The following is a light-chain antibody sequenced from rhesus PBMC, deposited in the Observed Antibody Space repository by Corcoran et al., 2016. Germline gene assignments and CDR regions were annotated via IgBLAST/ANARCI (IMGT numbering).Light chain of an antibody. J-gene: IGKJ1*01. CDR1: QDISNY. CDR3: QQHNIYPPT. Sequence: DIQMTQSQSSLSASVGDTVTITCRASQDISNYLAWYPQKPGKAPKPLIYYASHLESGVPSRVSGSGSGTDYTLTIRSLQPDDFATYSCQQHNIYPPTFGQGTKVEIK. V-gene: IGKV1S14*01. CDR2: YAS.